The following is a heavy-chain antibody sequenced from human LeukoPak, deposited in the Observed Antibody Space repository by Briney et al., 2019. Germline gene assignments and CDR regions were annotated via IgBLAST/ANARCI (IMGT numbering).Heavy chain of an antibody. CDR3: ARERMGYCSGGSCHYYYYYMDV. V-gene: IGHV4-39*02. Sequence: PSETLSLTCTVSGSSISSSSYYWGWIRQPPGKGLEWIGSIYYSGSTCYNPSLKSRVTISVDTSKNQFSLKLSSVTAADTAVYYCARERMGYCSGGSCHYYYYYMDVWGKGTTVTVSS. CDR2: IYYSGST. J-gene: IGHJ6*03. CDR1: GSSISSSSYY. D-gene: IGHD2-15*01.